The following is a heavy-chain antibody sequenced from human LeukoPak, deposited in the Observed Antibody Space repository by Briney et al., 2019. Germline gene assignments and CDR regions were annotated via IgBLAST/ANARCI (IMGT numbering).Heavy chain of an antibody. J-gene: IGHJ3*01. Sequence: PSQTLSLTCTVSGGSISSGGYYWSWIRQPPGKGLEWIGYIYHSGSTYYNPSLKSRVTMSLDESKRQFSLTLTSVTAADTAVYYCAKVRYRNYDLVIGYDAFDVWGQGTMVTVSS. CDR2: IYHSGST. CDR1: GGSISSGGYY. D-gene: IGHD3-3*01. CDR3: AKVRYRNYDLVIGYDAFDV. V-gene: IGHV4-30-2*01.